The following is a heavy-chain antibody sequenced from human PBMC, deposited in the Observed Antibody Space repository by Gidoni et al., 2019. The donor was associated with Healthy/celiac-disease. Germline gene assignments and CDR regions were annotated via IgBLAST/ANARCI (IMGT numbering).Heavy chain of an antibody. J-gene: IGHJ4*02. V-gene: IGHV3-23*04. D-gene: IGHD3-10*01. CDR1: GFTFSGYA. Sequence: EVQLVESGGGLVQPGGSLRLSCAASGFTFSGYAMSWVRQAPGKGLEWVSAISGSGGSTYYADSVKGRFTISRDNSKNTLYLQMNSLRAEDTAVYYCARVQNYYGSGSYSDGAYFDYWGQGTLVTVSS. CDR2: ISGSGGST. CDR3: ARVQNYYGSGSYSDGAYFDY.